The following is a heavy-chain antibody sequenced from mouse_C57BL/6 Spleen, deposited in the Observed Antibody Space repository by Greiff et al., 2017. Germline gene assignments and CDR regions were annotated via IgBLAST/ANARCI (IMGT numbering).Heavy chain of an antibody. CDR1: GFTFSNSW. CDR3: TGGTSAMDY. D-gene: IGHD4-1*01. V-gene: IGHV6-3*01. CDR2: IRLKSDNYAT. J-gene: IGHJ4*01. Sequence: EVQGVESGGGLVQPGGSMKLSCVASGFTFSNSWMNWVRQSPEKGLEWVAQIRLKSDNYATHYAESVKGRFTISRDDSKSSVYLQMNNLRAEDTGIYYCTGGTSAMDYWGQGTSVTVSS.